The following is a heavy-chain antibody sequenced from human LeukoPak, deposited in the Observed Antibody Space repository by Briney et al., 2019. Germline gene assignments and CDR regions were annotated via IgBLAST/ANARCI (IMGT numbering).Heavy chain of an antibody. CDR3: AKDHGYSSGPNDY. CDR1: GFTFSSYA. J-gene: IGHJ4*02. V-gene: IGHV3-30*04. CDR2: ISYDGSNK. Sequence: PGRSLTLSCAASGFTFSSYAMHWVRQAPGKGLEWVAVISYDGSNKYYADSVKGRFTISRDNSKNTLYLQMNSLRAEGTAVYYCAKDHGYSSGPNDYWGQGTLVTVSS. D-gene: IGHD5-18*01.